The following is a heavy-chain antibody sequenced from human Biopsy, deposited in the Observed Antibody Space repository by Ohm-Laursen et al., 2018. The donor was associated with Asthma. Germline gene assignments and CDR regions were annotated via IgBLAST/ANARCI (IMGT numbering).Heavy chain of an antibody. J-gene: IGHJ4*02. CDR2: IYYSGST. CDR3: ARAQDYYDSRGYYRSFDY. Sequence: TLSLTWPVSYGSITSGGYYWTWIRQHPRKGLEWIGFIYYSGSTYYNPSLKSRVSISIDTSKNQFSLKLSSVTAADTAVYYCARAQDYYDSRGYYRSFDYWGQGALVTVSS. CDR1: YGSITSGGYY. D-gene: IGHD3-22*01. V-gene: IGHV4-31*02.